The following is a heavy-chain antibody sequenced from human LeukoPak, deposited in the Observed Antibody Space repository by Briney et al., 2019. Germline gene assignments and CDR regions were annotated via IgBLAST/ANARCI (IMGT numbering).Heavy chain of an antibody. CDR3: ARDMNGNYYDSSGYYYPDAFDI. J-gene: IGHJ3*02. Sequence: ASVKVSCKASGYTFTSYGISWVRQAPGQGLEWMGWISAYNGNTNYAQKLQGRVTMTTDTSTSTAYMELRSLRSDDTAVCYCARDMNGNYYDSSGYYYPDAFDIWGQGTMVTVSS. CDR1: GYTFTSYG. V-gene: IGHV1-18*01. D-gene: IGHD3-22*01. CDR2: ISAYNGNT.